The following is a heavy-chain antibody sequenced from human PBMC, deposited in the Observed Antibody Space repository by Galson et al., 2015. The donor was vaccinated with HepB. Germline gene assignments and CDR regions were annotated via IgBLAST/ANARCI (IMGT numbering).Heavy chain of an antibody. CDR2: IDHRGRT. J-gene: IGHJ6*04. Sequence: SETLSLTCAVYGGSFSSYYWSWIRQSPGKGLQWIGEIDHRGRTSYNPSLKSRVTISVDTSKNQISLKLSSVTAADTAVYYCARPIYCSVTTCSGPLHVWGKGTTVTVSS. V-gene: IGHV4-34*01. CDR1: GGSFSSYY. D-gene: IGHD2-15*01. CDR3: ARPIYCSVTTCSGPLHV.